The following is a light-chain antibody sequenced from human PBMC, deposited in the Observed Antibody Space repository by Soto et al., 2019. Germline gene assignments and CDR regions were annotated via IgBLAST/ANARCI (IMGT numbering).Light chain of an antibody. V-gene: IGKV3-20*01. CDR1: HSVGSSH. CDR3: QQYVGWT. J-gene: IGKJ1*01. Sequence: EIVLTQSPGTLSLSPGERATLSCRASHSVGSSHLAWYQQKPGQAPRLLIYGASSRATGVPDRFSGSGSGTDSTLTISRLEPEDSAVYYCQQYVGWTFGQGTKVEIK. CDR2: GAS.